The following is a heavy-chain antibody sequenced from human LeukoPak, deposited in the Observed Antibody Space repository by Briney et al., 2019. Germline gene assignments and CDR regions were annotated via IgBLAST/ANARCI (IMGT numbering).Heavy chain of an antibody. CDR2: INSDGSST. CDR1: GFTFSSYW. J-gene: IGHJ6*02. V-gene: IGHV3-74*01. Sequence: PGGSLRLSCAASGFTFSSYWMHWVRQAPGKGLVWVPRINSDGSSTSYADSVKGRFTISRDNAKNTLYLQMNSLRAEDTAVYYCARGYGDYVYYYYGMDVWGQGTMVTVSS. CDR3: ARGYGDYVYYYYGMDV. D-gene: IGHD4-17*01.